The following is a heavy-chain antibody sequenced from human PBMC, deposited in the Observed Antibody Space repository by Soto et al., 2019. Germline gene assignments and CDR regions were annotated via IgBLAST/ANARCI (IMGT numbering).Heavy chain of an antibody. CDR1: GFTFSSYA. Sequence: EVQLLESGGGLVQPGGSLRLSCAASGFTFSSYAMSWVRQAPGKGLEWVSAISGSGGSTYYADSVKGRFTISRDNSKTTRYLQMNSLRAEDTAVYYCAKMNRISSWLDYWGQGTLVTVSS. CDR3: AKMNRISSWLDY. J-gene: IGHJ4*02. D-gene: IGHD6-13*01. CDR2: ISGSGGST. V-gene: IGHV3-23*01.